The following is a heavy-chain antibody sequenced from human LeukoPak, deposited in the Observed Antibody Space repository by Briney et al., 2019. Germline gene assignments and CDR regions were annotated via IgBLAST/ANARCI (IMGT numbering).Heavy chain of an antibody. J-gene: IGHJ4*02. D-gene: IGHD1-26*01. CDR3: ARDLAMYSPDLDY. CDR2: FNPKTGVT. Sequence: GASVKVSCKASGYTFTDYYLHWVRQAPGHGLEWMGWFNPKTGVTKYAQNFQGRVTMTRDTSINTAYMEVSRLRSDDTAVFYCARDLAMYSPDLDYWGQGTLVTVSS. CDR1: GYTFTDYY. V-gene: IGHV1-2*02.